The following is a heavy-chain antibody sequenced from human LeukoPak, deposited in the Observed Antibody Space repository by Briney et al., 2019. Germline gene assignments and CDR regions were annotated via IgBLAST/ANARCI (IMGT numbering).Heavy chain of an antibody. V-gene: IGHV4-30-2*01. CDR3: ARASSSWYYYYGMDV. Sequence: PSQTLSLTCAVSGVSISRGGYSWSWIRQPPGKGLEWIGYIYHSGSTYYNPSLKSRVTISVDRSKNQFSLKLSSVTAADTAVYYCARASSSWYYYYGMDVWGQGTTVTVSS. J-gene: IGHJ6*02. D-gene: IGHD6-13*01. CDR2: IYHSGST. CDR1: GVSISRGGYS.